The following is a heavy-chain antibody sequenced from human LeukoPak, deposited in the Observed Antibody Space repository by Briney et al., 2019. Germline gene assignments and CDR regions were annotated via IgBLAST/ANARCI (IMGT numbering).Heavy chain of an antibody. CDR1: GGSISSSSYY. CDR3: AREGGRRIVAPQLDY. D-gene: IGHD5-12*01. V-gene: IGHV4-39*07. CDR2: IYYSGST. J-gene: IGHJ4*02. Sequence: SETLSLTCTVSGGSISSSSYYWGWIRQPPGKGLEWIGSIYYSGSTYYNPSLKSRVTISVDTSKNQFSLKLSSVTAADTAVYYCAREGGRRIVAPQLDYWAQGTLATVSS.